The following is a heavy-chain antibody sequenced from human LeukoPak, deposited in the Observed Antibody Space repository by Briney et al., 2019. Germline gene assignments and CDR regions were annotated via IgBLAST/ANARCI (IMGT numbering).Heavy chain of an antibody. CDR3: ARKREGATTGIDY. D-gene: IGHD1-26*01. V-gene: IGHV4-39*07. CDR1: GVSISSTNSY. CDR2: IYSSGST. J-gene: IGHJ4*02. Sequence: SETLSLTCTVSGVSISSTNSYWGWIRQSPRTGLEWIGNIYSSGSTYYNPSLKSRVTISIDTSENQFSQKLTSVTAADTAVYYCARKREGATTGIDYWGQGTLVTVSS.